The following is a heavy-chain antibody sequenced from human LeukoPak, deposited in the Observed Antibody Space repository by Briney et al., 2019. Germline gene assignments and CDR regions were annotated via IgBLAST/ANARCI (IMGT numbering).Heavy chain of an antibody. Sequence: GRFLRFSCAASGFTFSSYNMQWVRQAPGKGMEWVAGTSYDGSKKFYADSVKGRFTISRDNSQNTLFLQMNSLRPEDTAVYYCAKPRGLDYYDSSVILDYWGQGTLVTVSS. CDR1: GFTFSSYN. D-gene: IGHD3-22*01. J-gene: IGHJ4*02. CDR2: TSYDGSKK. CDR3: AKPRGLDYYDSSVILDY. V-gene: IGHV3-30*18.